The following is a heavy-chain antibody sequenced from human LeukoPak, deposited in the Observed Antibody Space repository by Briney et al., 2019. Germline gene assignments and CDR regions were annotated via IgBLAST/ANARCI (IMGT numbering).Heavy chain of an antibody. V-gene: IGHV4-31*03. CDR2: IFHSGSS. Sequence: PSETLSLTCTVSGSSISSGGYYWSWIRQHPGKGLEWIGYIFHSGSSYYNPSLQSRVAISVDTSKNQFSLRLSSVTAADTAVYYCARWGSSPSGVGGLDYWGQGTLVTVSS. D-gene: IGHD2-2*01. J-gene: IGHJ4*02. CDR1: GSSISSGGYY. CDR3: ARWGSSPSGVGGLDY.